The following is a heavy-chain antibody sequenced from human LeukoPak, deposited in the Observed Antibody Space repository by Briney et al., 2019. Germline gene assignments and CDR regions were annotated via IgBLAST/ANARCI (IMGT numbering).Heavy chain of an antibody. J-gene: IGHJ5*02. CDR2: VYYTGST. V-gene: IGHV4-59*01. D-gene: IGHD2-2*01. Sequence: PSETLSLTCTVSGDSISTYYWSWIRQPPEKGLEWIGYVYYTGSTNYNPSLKSRVTMSVDTSKNQFSLKLSSVTAADTAVYYCARDVSKYLLTGFDPWGQGTLVAVSS. CDR3: ARDVSKYLLTGFDP. CDR1: GDSISTYY.